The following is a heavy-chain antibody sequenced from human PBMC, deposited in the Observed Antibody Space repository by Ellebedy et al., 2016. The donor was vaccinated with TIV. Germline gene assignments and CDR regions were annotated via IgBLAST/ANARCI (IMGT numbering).Heavy chain of an antibody. CDR1: GFTFINYA. D-gene: IGHD1-14*01. CDR2: LSGSGGST. Sequence: GESLKISXAASGFTFINYAMSWARQAPGKGLEWVSSLSGSGGSTYYADSVKGRFAISRDTSKNTLYLQMDSLRTEDTAVYYCAKGPGTASFFEYWGQGTLVTVSS. V-gene: IGHV3-23*01. J-gene: IGHJ4*02. CDR3: AKGPGTASFFEY.